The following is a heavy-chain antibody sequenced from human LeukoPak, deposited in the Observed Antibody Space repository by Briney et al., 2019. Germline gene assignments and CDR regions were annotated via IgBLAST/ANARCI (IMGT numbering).Heavy chain of an antibody. CDR3: ARNLAGRIFTFDY. CDR1: GGSISSYY. J-gene: IGHJ4*02. D-gene: IGHD6-19*01. CDR2: IYYSGST. V-gene: IGHV4-59*01. Sequence: SETLSLTCTVSGGSISSYYWSWIRKPPGKGLEWIGYIYYSGSTNYNPSLKSRVTISVDTSKNQFSLKLSSVTAADTAVYYCARNLAGRIFTFDYWGQGTLVTVSS.